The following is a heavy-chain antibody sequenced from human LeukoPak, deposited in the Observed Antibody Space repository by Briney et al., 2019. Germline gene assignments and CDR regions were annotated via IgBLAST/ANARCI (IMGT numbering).Heavy chain of an antibody. D-gene: IGHD3-10*01. CDR2: ISAYNGNT. Sequence: GASVKVSCKASGYTFTSYGISWVRQAPGQGLEWMGWISAYNGNTNYAQKLQGRVTMTTDTSTSTAYMELRNLRSDDTAVYYCARVGALGSGSYYTDFDYWGQGTLVTVSS. CDR1: GYTFTSYG. V-gene: IGHV1-18*04. CDR3: ARVGALGSGSYYTDFDY. J-gene: IGHJ4*02.